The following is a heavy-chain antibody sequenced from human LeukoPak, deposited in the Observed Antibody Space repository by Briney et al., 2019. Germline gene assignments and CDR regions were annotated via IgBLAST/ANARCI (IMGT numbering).Heavy chain of an antibody. CDR3: VKDRVHDSSSYYGYGY. D-gene: IGHD3-22*01. CDR2: ISSNGGGT. Sequence: GGSLRLSCSASGFIFSSFGWHWVRQAPGKGLEYVSAISSNGGGTYYADSVKGRFTISRDNSKKTLYLQMSSLRAEDTAVYYCVKDRVHDSSSYYGYGYWGQGTLVTVSS. J-gene: IGHJ4*02. V-gene: IGHV3-64D*09. CDR1: GFIFSSFG.